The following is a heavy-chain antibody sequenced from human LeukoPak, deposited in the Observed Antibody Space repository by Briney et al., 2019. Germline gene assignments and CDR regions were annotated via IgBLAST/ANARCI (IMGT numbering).Heavy chain of an antibody. D-gene: IGHD6-25*01. CDR3: AKQAASESPVNY. V-gene: IGHV3-23*01. Sequence: PAASLRLSCAASGFTFSSDAMSWVRQAPGKGLEWVSAISGSGGSTYYADSVKGRFTISRDNSKNTLYLQMNSLRAEDTAVYYCAKQAASESPVNYWGQGTLVTFSS. J-gene: IGHJ4*02. CDR2: ISGSGGST. CDR1: GFTFSSDA.